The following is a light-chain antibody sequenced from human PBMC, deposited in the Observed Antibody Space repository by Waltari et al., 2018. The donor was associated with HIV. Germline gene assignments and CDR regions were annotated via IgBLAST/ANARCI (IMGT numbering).Light chain of an antibody. CDR3: AAWDDSLNAWV. J-gene: IGLJ3*02. CDR1: TSNLGSII. CDR2: SNN. Sequence: HSVPTHPPSSSGTPRQRLSISCSCSTSNLGSIILTWYQQLPGTAPKLLIYSNNQRPSGVPDRFSGSKSGTSASLAISGLQSEDEADYYCAAWDDSLNAWVFGGGTKLTVL. V-gene: IGLV1-44*01.